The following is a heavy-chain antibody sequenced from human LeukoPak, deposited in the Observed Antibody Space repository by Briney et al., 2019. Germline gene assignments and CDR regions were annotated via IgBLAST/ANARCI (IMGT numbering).Heavy chain of an antibody. CDR2: INWNGGST. CDR3: ARGGVGATPEDAFDI. V-gene: IGHV3-20*04. D-gene: IGHD1-26*01. Sequence: GGSLRLSCTASGFTFDNYGMSWVRQAPGKGLEWVSGINWNGGSTRYADSVKGRFTISRDNAKNSLSLQMNSLRAEDTALYYCARGGVGATPEDAFDIWGQGTMVTVSS. CDR1: GFTFDNYG. J-gene: IGHJ3*02.